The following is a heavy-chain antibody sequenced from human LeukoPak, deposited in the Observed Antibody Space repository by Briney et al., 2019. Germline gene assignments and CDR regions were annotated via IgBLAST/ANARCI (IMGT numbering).Heavy chain of an antibody. CDR2: IIPISGTA. D-gene: IGHD1-26*01. J-gene: IGHJ6*03. CDR3: ARYRPSYYYYMDV. V-gene: IGHV1-69*13. CDR1: GGTFSSYA. Sequence: ASVKVSCTASGGTFSSYAISWVRQAPGQGLEWMGGIIPISGTANYAQKFQGRVTITADESTSTAYMELSSLRSEDTAVYYCARYRPSYYYYMDVWGKGTTVTVSS.